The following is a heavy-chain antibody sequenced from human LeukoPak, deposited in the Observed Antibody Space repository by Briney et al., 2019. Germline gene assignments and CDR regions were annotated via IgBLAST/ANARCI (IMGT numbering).Heavy chain of an antibody. D-gene: IGHD4-17*01. CDR1: GFTFSSYG. J-gene: IGHJ5*02. CDR3: VTVKWFDP. V-gene: IGHV3-30*02. Sequence: PGGSLRLSCAASGFTFSSYGMHWVRQAPGKGLEWVAFIQYDGSNKKYADSVKGRFTISRDNSKNTLFLQMNSLRLDDTAVYVCVTVKWFDPWGQGTLVTVSS. CDR2: IQYDGSNK.